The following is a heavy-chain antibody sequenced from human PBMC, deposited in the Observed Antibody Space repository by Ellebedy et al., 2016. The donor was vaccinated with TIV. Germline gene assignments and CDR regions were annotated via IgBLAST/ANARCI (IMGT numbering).Heavy chain of an antibody. CDR2: IYHSGST. V-gene: IGHV4-59*08. CDR3: ARQGGVRGALDY. Sequence: SETLSLTCTVSGGSISSYYWSWIRQPPGKGLEWIGYIYHSGSTYYNPSLKSRVTISVDRSKNQFSLKLSSVTAADTAVYYCARQGGVRGALDYWGQGTLVTVSS. J-gene: IGHJ4*02. D-gene: IGHD3-10*01. CDR1: GGSISSYY.